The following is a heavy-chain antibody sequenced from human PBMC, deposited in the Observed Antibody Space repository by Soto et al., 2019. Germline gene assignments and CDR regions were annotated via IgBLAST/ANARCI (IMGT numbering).Heavy chain of an antibody. CDR3: ARCSYGDYLDN. D-gene: IGHD4-17*01. J-gene: IGHJ4*02. CDR1: GGSISGYY. Sequence: QVQLQESGPRLVKPSETLSLTCTVSGGSISGYYWSWIRQPPGIGLEWIGYVYYSGSTNYSPSLKRRVTISLDMPKNQFSLKRRSVYDADTAVYYSARCSYGDYLDNWGQGTLVTVSS. CDR2: VYYSGST. V-gene: IGHV4-59*08.